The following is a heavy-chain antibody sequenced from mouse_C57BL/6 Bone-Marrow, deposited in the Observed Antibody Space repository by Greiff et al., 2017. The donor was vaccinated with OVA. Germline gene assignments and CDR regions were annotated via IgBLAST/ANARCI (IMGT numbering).Heavy chain of an antibody. CDR2: IDPSDSYT. CDR1: GYTFTSYW. D-gene: IGHD1-1*01. J-gene: IGHJ2*01. CDR3: ASDTTVPYYFDY. Sequence: VKLQQPGAELVMPGASVKLSCKASGYTFTSYWMHWVKQRPGQGLEWIGEIDPSDSYTNYNQKFKGKSTLTVDKSSSTAYMQLSSLTSEDSAVYYCASDTTVPYYFDYWGQGTTLTVSS. V-gene: IGHV1-69*01.